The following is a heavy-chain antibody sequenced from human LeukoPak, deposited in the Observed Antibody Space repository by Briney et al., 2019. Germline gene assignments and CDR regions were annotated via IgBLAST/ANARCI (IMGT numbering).Heavy chain of an antibody. Sequence: GGSLRLSCAASGFTFSSYAMSWVRQAPDKGLEWVSTISGSGGSPYYAGSVKGRFTISRDNSKNTLYLQMNSLRVDDTAVYYCAKAKGLDYWGQGTLVTVSS. V-gene: IGHV3-23*01. CDR1: GFTFSSYA. CDR2: ISGSGGSP. CDR3: AKAKGLDY. J-gene: IGHJ4*02.